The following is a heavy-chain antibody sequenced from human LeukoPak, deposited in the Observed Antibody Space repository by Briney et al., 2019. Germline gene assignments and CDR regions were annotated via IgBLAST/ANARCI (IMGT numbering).Heavy chain of an antibody. V-gene: IGHV3-30-3*01. CDR2: ISYDGSNK. CDR1: GFTFSSYA. D-gene: IGHD6-13*01. CDR3: ARVSVGSSSWYRKSYSYYYYGMDV. Sequence: GRSLRLSCAAPGFTFSSYAMHWVRQAPGKGLEWVAVISYDGSNKYYADSVKGRFTISRDNSKNTLYLQMNSLRAEDTAVYYCARVSVGSSSWYRKSYSYYYYGMDVWGQGTTVTVSS. J-gene: IGHJ6*02.